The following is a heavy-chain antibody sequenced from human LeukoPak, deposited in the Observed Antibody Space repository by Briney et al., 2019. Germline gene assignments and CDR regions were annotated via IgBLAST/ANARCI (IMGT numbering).Heavy chain of an antibody. D-gene: IGHD5-24*01. J-gene: IGHJ4*02. CDR3: ASHRDGYNYVPDY. CDR2: ISSSGSTI. V-gene: IGHV3-48*03. CDR1: GFTFSSYE. Sequence: GGSLRLFCAASGFTFSSYEMNWVRQAPGKGLEWVSYISSSGSTIYYADSVKGRFTISRDNAKNSLYLQMNSLRAEDTAVYYCASHRDGYNYVPDYWGQGTLVTVSS.